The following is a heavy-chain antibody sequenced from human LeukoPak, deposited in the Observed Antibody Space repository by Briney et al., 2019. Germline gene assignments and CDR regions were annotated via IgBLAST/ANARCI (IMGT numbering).Heavy chain of an antibody. V-gene: IGHV4-59*08. CDR3: ARHTGPIYCSGTSCYRDYFDY. CDR1: GGSISSYY. D-gene: IGHD2-2*01. CDR2: IYYSGST. Sequence: PSETLSLTCTVSGGSISSYYWSWIRQPPGKGLEWIGYIYYSGSTNYNPSLKSRVTISVDTSKNQFSLKLSSVTAADTAVYYCARHTGPIYCSGTSCYRDYFDYWGQGTLVIVSS. J-gene: IGHJ4*02.